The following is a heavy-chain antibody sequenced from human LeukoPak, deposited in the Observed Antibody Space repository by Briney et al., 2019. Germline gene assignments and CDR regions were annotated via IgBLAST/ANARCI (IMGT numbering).Heavy chain of an antibody. D-gene: IGHD2-2*01. Sequence: TSETLPLICAVYGGSFSGYYWSWIRQPPGKGLEWIGEINHSGSTNYTPCLKSRVTISVDTSKNQFPQKLSSVTAADTTVYHYASSFIVVVPAAIRDNGFDPWGQGTLVTDSS. CDR1: GGSFSGYY. CDR3: ASSFIVVVPAAIRDNGFDP. J-gene: IGHJ5*02. CDR2: INHSGST. V-gene: IGHV4-34*01.